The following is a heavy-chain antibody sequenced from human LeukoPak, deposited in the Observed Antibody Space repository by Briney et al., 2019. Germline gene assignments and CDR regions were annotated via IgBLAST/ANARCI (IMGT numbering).Heavy chain of an antibody. D-gene: IGHD1-1*01. CDR2: IHPSGTT. CDR3: ATERERRITD. J-gene: IGHJ4*02. Sequence: SETLSLTCDVSGFSIGLGYYWVWIRQPAGQGLEWIGSIHPSGTTFYNSSLNSRITMTIDAPKNQFSLRLSLVTAVDTAVYFCATERERRITDWGQGTLVTASS. V-gene: IGHV4-38-2*02. CDR1: GFSIGLGYY.